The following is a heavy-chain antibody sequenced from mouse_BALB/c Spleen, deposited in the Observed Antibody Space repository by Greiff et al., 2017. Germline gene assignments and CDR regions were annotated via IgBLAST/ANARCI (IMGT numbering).Heavy chain of an antibody. CDR1: GFTFSSYA. J-gene: IGHJ2*01. Sequence: EVQLVESGGGLVKPGGSLKLSCAASGFTFSSYAMSWVRQSPEKRLEWVAEISSGGSYTYYPDTVTGRFTISRDNAKNTLYLEMSSLRSEDTAMYYCARGGGDYWGQGTTLTVSS. CDR2: ISSGGSYT. CDR3: ARGGGDY. V-gene: IGHV5-9-4*01.